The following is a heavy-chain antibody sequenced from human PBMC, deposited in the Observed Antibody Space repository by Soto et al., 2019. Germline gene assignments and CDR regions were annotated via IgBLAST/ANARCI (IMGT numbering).Heavy chain of an antibody. CDR2: ISGSGGST. CDR3: TASSGWYNAFDI. CDR1: GFTFSSYA. J-gene: IGHJ3*02. V-gene: IGHV3-23*01. Sequence: LSCAASGFTFSSYAMSWVRQAPGKGLEWVSAISGSGGSTYYADSVKGRFTISRDNSKNTLYLQMNSLRAEDTAVYYCTASSGWYNAFDIWGQGTMVTVSS. D-gene: IGHD6-19*01.